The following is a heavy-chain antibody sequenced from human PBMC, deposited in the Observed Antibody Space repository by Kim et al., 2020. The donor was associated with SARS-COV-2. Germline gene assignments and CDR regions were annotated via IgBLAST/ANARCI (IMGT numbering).Heavy chain of an antibody. CDR1: GGSFSGYY. V-gene: IGHV4-34*01. D-gene: IGHD2-15*01. CDR2: INHSGST. J-gene: IGHJ3*02. Sequence: SETLSLTCAVYGGSFSGYYWSWIRQPPGKGLEWIGEINHSGSTNYNPSLKSRVTISVDTSKNQFSLKLSSVTAADTAVYYCARARGGSYLRIRYAFDIWGQGTMVTVSS. CDR3: ARARGGSYLRIRYAFDI.